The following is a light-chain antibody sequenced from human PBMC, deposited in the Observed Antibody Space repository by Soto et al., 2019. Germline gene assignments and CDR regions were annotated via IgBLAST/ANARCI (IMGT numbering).Light chain of an antibody. CDR2: QIS. V-gene: IGKV2-24*01. CDR1: RSLLHSDGNTY. J-gene: IGKJ1*01. Sequence: DIVLTQTPLSSPVTLGQPASFSCRSSRSLLHSDGNTYLSWLHQRPGQPPRLLIYQISKRLSGVPERFSGSGAGPSFTLKISRVEAQDVGIYVCMQTLPERTCGQGPKVEIK. CDR3: MQTLPERT.